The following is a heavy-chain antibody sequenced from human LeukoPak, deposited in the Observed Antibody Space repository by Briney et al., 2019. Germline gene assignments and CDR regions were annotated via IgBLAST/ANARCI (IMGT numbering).Heavy chain of an antibody. J-gene: IGHJ4*02. D-gene: IGHD3-10*01. CDR1: GFTFSSYW. V-gene: IGHV3-74*01. CDR2: INSDGSST. Sequence: GGSLRLSCAASGFTFSSYWMHWVRQAPGKGLVWVSRINSDGSSTSYADSVKGRFTISRDNAKNTLYLQMNSLRAEDTAVYYCGRSSTANSGPLYYWGQGTLVTVSS. CDR3: GRSSTANSGPLYY.